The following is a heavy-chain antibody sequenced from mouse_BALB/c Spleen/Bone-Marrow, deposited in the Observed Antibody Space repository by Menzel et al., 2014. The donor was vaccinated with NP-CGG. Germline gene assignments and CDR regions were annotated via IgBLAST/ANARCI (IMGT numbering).Heavy chain of an antibody. CDR1: GYSFTSYR. J-gene: IGHJ3*01. CDR2: IDPSDSET. V-gene: IGHV1S127*01. D-gene: IGHD1-1*01. Sequence: VQLVESGPQLVRPGASVKMSCKASGYSFTSYRMHWVKQRPGQGLGWIGMIDPSDSETRLNQKFKDKATLTVDKSSSTAYMQLSSPTSEDSAIYYCASYASGPAYFAYWGQGTLVTVSA. CDR3: ASYASGPAYFAY.